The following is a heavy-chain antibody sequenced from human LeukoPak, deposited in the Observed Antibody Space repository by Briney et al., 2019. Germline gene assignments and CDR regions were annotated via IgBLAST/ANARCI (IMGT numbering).Heavy chain of an antibody. CDR3: ARDDYGVYYYYYYMDV. CDR1: GFTFSDYS. D-gene: IGHD4-17*01. Sequence: GGSLRLSCAASGFTFSDYSMNWVRQAPGKGLEWVSSISRSSSYIYYADSVKGRFTISRDNAKNSLDLHMNSLRAEDTAVYYCARDDYGVYYYYYYMDVWGKGTTVTVSS. CDR2: ISRSSSYI. J-gene: IGHJ6*03. V-gene: IGHV3-21*01.